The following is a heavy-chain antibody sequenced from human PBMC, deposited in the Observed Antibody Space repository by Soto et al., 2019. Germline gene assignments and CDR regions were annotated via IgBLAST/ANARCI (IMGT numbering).Heavy chain of an antibody. V-gene: IGHV5-51*01. D-gene: IGHD1-26*01. Sequence: EVQLVQSGAEVKKPGESLKISCQGSGYSFSTYWIAWVRQMPGKGLEWMGLIYSGDSDTKYSPSFQSQVNFSVDKSINTAYLQWSSLKVSDSAMYYCARHPHPMKWWTGSYSVSFDYWGQGSLLTVS. CDR1: GYSFSTYW. CDR2: IYSGDSDT. CDR3: ARHPHPMKWWTGSYSVSFDY. J-gene: IGHJ4*02.